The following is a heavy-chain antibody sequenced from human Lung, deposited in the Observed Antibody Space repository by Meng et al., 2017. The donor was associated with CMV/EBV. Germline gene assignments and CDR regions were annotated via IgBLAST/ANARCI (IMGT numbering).Heavy chain of an antibody. CDR3: ARVIGYGGSGRVDY. D-gene: IGHD1-26*01. J-gene: IGHJ4*02. Sequence: SXTLSLXCAVYGGSFSGYYWSWIRQPPGKGLEWIGEINHSGSTNYNPSLKSRVTISVDTSKNQFSLKLSSVTAADTAVYYCARVIGYGGSGRVDYWGKGTLVTVSS. CDR2: INHSGST. CDR1: GGSFSGYY. V-gene: IGHV4-34*01.